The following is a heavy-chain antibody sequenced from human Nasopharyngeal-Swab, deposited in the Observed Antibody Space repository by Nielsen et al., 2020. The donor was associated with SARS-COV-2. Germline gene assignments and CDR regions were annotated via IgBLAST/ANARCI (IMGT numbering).Heavy chain of an antibody. J-gene: IGHJ6*02. V-gene: IGHV3-7*01. CDR3: ARVSRYYDILTGYYAEDGMDV. CDR2: IKQDGGEK. D-gene: IGHD3-9*01. Sequence: WIRQPPGKGLEWVAKIKQDGGEKCYVDSVKGRFTISRDNAKNSLYLQMNSLRAEDTAVYYCARVSRYYDILTGYYAEDGMDVWGQGTTVTVSS.